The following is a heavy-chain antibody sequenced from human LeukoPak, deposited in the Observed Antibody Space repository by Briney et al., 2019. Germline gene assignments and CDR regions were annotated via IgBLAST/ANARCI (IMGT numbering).Heavy chain of an antibody. CDR2: TNQDGSKN. D-gene: IGHD6-19*01. V-gene: IGHV3-7*01. J-gene: IGHJ4*02. CDR3: ATTVAGYPDDYFDY. CDR1: EFTFSNYW. Sequence: GGSLRLSCAASEFTFSNYWMSWARQAPGKGLERVAHTNQDGSKNYYVDSVRGRFTISRDNAKNSPYLQMNSLRAEDTAVYYCATTVAGYPDDYFDYWGQGTLVTVSS.